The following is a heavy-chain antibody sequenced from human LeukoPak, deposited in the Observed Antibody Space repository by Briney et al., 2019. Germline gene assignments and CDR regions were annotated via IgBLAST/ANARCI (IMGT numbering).Heavy chain of an antibody. CDR2: ISSSSNYI. J-gene: IGHJ4*02. Sequence: GGSLRLSCAASGFTFSSYSMNWVRQAPGKGLEWVSSISSSSNYIYCADSVKGRFTISRDNAKNSLYLQMNSLRAEDTAVYYCARDEITMVRGVIHYWGQGTLVTVSS. D-gene: IGHD3-10*01. V-gene: IGHV3-21*01. CDR1: GFTFSSYS. CDR3: ARDEITMVRGVIHY.